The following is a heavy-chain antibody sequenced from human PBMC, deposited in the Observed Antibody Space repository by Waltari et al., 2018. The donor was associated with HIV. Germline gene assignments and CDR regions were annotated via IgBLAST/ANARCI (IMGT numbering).Heavy chain of an antibody. CDR3: ATGQQVWETWSQLDY. V-gene: IGHV3-30*03. D-gene: IGHD1-1*01. CDR2: ISFDGSNQ. J-gene: IGHJ4*02. Sequence: QVQLVESGGGVVQPVSALRLACEASGYTFQNYRMHWVRQAPGKGLEWVAVISFDGSNQYYADTVRGRFTISRDNSKKKVFLQMNSLRLDDSALYYCATGQQVWETWSQLDYWGQGTLVIVSS. CDR1: GYTFQNYR.